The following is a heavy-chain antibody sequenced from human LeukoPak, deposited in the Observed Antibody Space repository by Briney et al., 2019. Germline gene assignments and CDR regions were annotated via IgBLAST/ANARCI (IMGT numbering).Heavy chain of an antibody. CDR1: GGSISSSSYY. D-gene: IGHD5-12*01. Sequence: SETLSLTCTVSGGSISSSSYYWGWIRQPPGKGLEWIGSIYYSGSTYYNPSLKSRVTISVDTSKNQLSLKLSSVTAADTAVYYCARDSWMKYYFDYWGQGTLVTVSS. V-gene: IGHV4-39*07. CDR3: ARDSWMKYYFDY. CDR2: IYYSGST. J-gene: IGHJ4*02.